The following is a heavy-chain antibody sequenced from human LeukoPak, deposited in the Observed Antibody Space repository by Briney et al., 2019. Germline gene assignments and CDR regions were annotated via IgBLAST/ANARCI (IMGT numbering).Heavy chain of an antibody. CDR3: ARVVPFDSSYSSSWYSFGMDV. CDR2: MNPNSGNT. V-gene: IGHV1-8*01. CDR1: GYTFTSYD. D-gene: IGHD6-13*01. J-gene: IGHJ6*02. Sequence: ASVKVSCKASGYTFTSYDINWVRRATGQGLEWMGWMNPNSGNTGYAQKFQGRVTMTRNTSISTAYMELSSLRSEDTAVYYCARVVPFDSSYSSSWYSFGMDVWGQGTTVTVSS.